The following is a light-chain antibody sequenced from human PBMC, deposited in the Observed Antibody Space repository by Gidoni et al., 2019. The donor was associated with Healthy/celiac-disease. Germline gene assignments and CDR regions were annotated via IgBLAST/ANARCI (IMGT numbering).Light chain of an antibody. CDR2: GSS. CDR1: QSISSN. J-gene: IGKJ1*01. V-gene: IGKV3-15*01. Sequence: EIVMTKSPATLSVSPGERATPSCRASQSISSNIAWYQHKPGQAPRLLIYGSSTRATGIPARFSGSGSGTEFTLSISSLQSEDFAVYCCQQYNNWPPWTFSQGTKVEIK. CDR3: QQYNNWPPWT.